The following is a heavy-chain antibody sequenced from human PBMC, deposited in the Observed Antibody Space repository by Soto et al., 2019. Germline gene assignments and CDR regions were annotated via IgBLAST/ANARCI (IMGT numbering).Heavy chain of an antibody. D-gene: IGHD2-15*01. V-gene: IGHV3-73*01. CDR2: IRSKANSYAT. Sequence: GGSLRLSCAASGFTFSGSAMHWVRQASGKGLEWVGRIRSKANSYATAYAASVKGRFTISRDDSKNTAYLQMNSLKTEDTAVYYCLAYCSGGSCRPYDYWGQGTLVTVSS. CDR1: GFTFSGSA. CDR3: LAYCSGGSCRPYDY. J-gene: IGHJ4*02.